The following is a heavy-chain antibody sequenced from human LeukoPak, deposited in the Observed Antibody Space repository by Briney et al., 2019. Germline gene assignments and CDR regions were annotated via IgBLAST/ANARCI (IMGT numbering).Heavy chain of an antibody. D-gene: IGHD1-26*01. CDR1: GGSMSRYY. J-gene: IGHJ4*02. V-gene: IGHV4-4*07. Sequence: PSETLSLTCSVSGGSMSRYYGSWIRQPAGKGREWIGRMYPTGSTNYNPSLKSRVTMSVDTSTNQFSLKLSSVTAADTAVYYCARTIGGSYYFDYWGQGTLVTVSS. CDR3: ARTIGGSYYFDY. CDR2: MYPTGST.